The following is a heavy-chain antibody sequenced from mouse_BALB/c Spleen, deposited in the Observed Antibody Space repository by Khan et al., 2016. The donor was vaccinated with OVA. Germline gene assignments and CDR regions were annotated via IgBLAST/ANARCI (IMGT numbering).Heavy chain of an antibody. D-gene: IGHD1-2*01. Sequence: VQLKQSGPGLVKPSQSLSLTCTVTGYSITSGYGWNWIRQFPGNKLEWMGYISYSGSTNYNPSLKSRISITRDTSKNQFFLQLNSVNTEDTATYYCARTARIKYWGQGTTLTGSS. V-gene: IGHV3-2*02. CDR1: GYSITSGYG. CDR2: ISYSGST. J-gene: IGHJ2*01. CDR3: ARTARIKY.